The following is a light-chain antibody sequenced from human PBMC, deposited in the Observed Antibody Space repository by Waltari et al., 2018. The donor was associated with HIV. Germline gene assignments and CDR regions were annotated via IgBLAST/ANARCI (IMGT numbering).Light chain of an antibody. Sequence: QSALTQPASVSGSPGQSLTIPCTGTSSDIGGYNYVSWYQQHPGKAPKLMISDVSHRPAGVSNRFSGSKSGNTASLTISGLQAEDEADYYCSSYTSSSTLGVFGSGTKVTVL. CDR3: SSYTSSSTLGV. V-gene: IGLV2-14*03. CDR1: SSDIGGYNY. CDR2: DVS. J-gene: IGLJ1*01.